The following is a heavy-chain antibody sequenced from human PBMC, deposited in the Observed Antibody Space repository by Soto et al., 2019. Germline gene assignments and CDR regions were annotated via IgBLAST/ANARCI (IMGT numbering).Heavy chain of an antibody. V-gene: IGHV1-2*02. D-gene: IGHD3-3*01. J-gene: IGHJ4*02. CDR2: INPNSGGT. CDR1: GYTFTGYY. CDR3: AIDWVLRFLEWPPRGQ. Sequence: ASVKVSCKASGYTFTGYYMHWVRQAPGQGLEWMGWINPNSGGTNYAQKFKGRVTMTRDTSISTAYMELSRLRSDDTAVYYCAIDWVLRFLEWPPRGQWGQGTLVTVSS.